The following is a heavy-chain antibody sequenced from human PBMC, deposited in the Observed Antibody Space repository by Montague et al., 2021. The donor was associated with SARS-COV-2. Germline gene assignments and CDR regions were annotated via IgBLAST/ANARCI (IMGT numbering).Heavy chain of an antibody. CDR1: DFTFSSYE. CDR2: ISSSGSNI. D-gene: IGHD3-9*01. J-gene: IGHJ4*02. V-gene: IGHV3-48*03. Sequence: SLRLSCAASDFTFSSYEMNWVRQAPGKGLEWVSYISSSGSNIYYADSVKGRFTISRDNAKNSLYLQMNSLRAEDTAVYYCARSYDILTGYRSQALDYWGQGTLVTVSS. CDR3: ARSYDILTGYRSQALDY.